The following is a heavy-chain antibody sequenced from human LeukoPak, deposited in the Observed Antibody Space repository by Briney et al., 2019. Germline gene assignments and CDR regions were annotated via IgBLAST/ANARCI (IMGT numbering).Heavy chain of an antibody. CDR3: ARDPLYDYVWGSYEGAFDI. CDR1: GYTFTSYG. D-gene: IGHD3-16*01. V-gene: IGHV1-18*01. J-gene: IGHJ3*02. Sequence: VASVKVSCKASGYTFTSYGISWVRQAPGQRLEWMGWISAYNGNTNYAQKLQGRVTMTTDTSTSTAYMELRSLRSDDTAVYYCARDPLYDYVWGSYEGAFDIWGQGTMVTVSS. CDR2: ISAYNGNT.